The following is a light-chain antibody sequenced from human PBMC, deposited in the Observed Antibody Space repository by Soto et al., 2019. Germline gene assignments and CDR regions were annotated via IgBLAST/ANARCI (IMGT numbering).Light chain of an antibody. CDR2: DAS. CDR3: QQYNTYSWT. J-gene: IGKJ1*01. CDR1: QTISSW. V-gene: IGKV1-5*01. Sequence: DIQMTQSPSTLSGSVGDRVTITCRASQTISSWLAWYQQKPGKAPNLLIYDASSLQSGVPSRFSGSGSGTEFALTISSLQPDDFATYYCQQYNTYSWTFGPGTKVDIK.